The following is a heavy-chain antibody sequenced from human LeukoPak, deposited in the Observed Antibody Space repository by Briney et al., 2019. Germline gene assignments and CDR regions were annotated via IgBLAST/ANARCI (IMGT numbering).Heavy chain of an antibody. J-gene: IGHJ4*02. Sequence: SETLSLTCTVSGGSISSSSYYWGWIRQPPGKGLEWIGYIYYSGSTNYNPSLKSRVTISVDTSKNQFSLKLSSVTAADTAVYYCARDSGLDYFDYWGQGTLVTVSS. CDR1: GGSISSSSYY. V-gene: IGHV4-61*01. CDR3: ARDSGLDYFDY. CDR2: IYYSGST. D-gene: IGHD3-10*01.